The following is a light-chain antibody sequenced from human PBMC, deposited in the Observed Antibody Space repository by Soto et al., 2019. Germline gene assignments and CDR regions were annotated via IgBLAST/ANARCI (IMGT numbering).Light chain of an antibody. J-gene: IGKJ3*01. V-gene: IGKV3-20*01. CDR2: GAS. CDR3: QQYGTSRIFT. Sequence: EIVLTQSPGTLSLSPGERATLSCRASRSISSSYLAWYQQKPGQAPRLLIYGASTRATGIPDRFRGSGSGTELTLTISRLEPEDFAVYYCQQYGTSRIFTFGPGTKVDF. CDR1: RSISSSY.